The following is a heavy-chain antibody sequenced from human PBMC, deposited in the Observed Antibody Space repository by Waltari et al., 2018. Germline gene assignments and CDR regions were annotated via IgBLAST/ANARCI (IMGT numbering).Heavy chain of an antibody. CDR3: ARREYTSGYWYFDL. V-gene: IGHV4-4*07. Sequence: QVQLQESGPGLVKPSETLSLTCTVSGGSISNYYWSWIRQPAGKGLEWIGLIYTSGSTIYNPSLKSRVTMSVDTSKNQFSLNLSSVTAADTAVYYCARREYTSGYWYFDLWGRGTLVTVSS. CDR1: GGSISNYY. D-gene: IGHD5-18*01. J-gene: IGHJ2*01. CDR2: IYTSGST.